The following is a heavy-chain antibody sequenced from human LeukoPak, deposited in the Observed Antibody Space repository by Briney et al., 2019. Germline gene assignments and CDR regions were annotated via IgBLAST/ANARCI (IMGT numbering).Heavy chain of an antibody. CDR2: INPNSGGT. CDR1: GYTFTGYY. Sequence: ASVKVSCTASGYTFTGYYMHWVRQAPGQGLEWMGRINPNSGGTNYAQKFQGRVTMTRDTSISTAYMELSRLRSDDTAVYYCARGEDPHSLFLSYYFDYWGQGTLVTVSS. V-gene: IGHV1-2*06. D-gene: IGHD1-26*01. J-gene: IGHJ4*02. CDR3: ARGEDPHSLFLSYYFDY.